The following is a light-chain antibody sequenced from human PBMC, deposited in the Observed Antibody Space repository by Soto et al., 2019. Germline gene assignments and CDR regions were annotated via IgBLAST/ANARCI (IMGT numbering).Light chain of an antibody. J-gene: IGKJ2*01. V-gene: IGKV4-1*01. Sequence: DIVMTQSPDSLAVSLGERATINCKSSQSVLYSSHNKNYLAWYQQRPGQPPKLLIYWASTRESGVPDRFSGSGSGTDFTLTITGLQAEDVAVYYGQQDDSTTPTFGQGTKLEIK. CDR3: QQDDSTTPT. CDR1: QSVLYSSHNKNY. CDR2: WAS.